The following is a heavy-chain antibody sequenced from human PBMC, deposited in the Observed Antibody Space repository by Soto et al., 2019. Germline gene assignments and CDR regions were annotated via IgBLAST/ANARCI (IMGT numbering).Heavy chain of an antibody. CDR1: GGTISSYA. J-gene: IGHJ6*02. CDR2: IIPIFGTA. CDR3: ARGDSGYDRASYYYYGMDV. V-gene: IGHV1-69*01. D-gene: IGHD5-12*01. Sequence: QVQLVQSGAEVKKPGSSVKVSCKASGGTISSYAISWVRQAPGQGLEWMGGIIPIFGTANYAQKFQGRVTITADESTSTAYMELSSLRSEDTAVYYCARGDSGYDRASYYYYGMDVWGQGTTVTVSS.